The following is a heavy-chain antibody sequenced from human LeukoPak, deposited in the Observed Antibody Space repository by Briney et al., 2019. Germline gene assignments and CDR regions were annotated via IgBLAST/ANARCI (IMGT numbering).Heavy chain of an antibody. J-gene: IGHJ4*02. CDR3: AKDSLPGYSSSWNYFDY. CDR2: ISGSGGST. CDR1: GFTFSSYA. V-gene: IGHV3-23*01. Sequence: PGGSLRLSCAASGFTFSSYAMSWVRPAPGKGLEWVSAISGSGGSTYYADSVKGRFTISRDNSKNALYLQMNSLRAEDTAVYYCAKDSLPGYSSSWNYFDYWGQGTLVTVSS. D-gene: IGHD6-13*01.